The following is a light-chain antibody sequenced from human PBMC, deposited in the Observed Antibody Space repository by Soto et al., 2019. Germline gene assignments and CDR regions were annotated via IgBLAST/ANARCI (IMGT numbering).Light chain of an antibody. CDR2: DDS. J-gene: IGLJ2*01. CDR3: HVYESTNDHVV. V-gene: IGLV3-21*02. CDR1: NIGRKS. Sequence: SYELTQPPSVSVAPGQTARVTCGGSNIGRKSVHWYQQKPGQAPVLVVYDDSDRPSGIPERFSGSNSGDTATLTISRVEAGDEADYFCHVYESTNDHVVFGGGTQLTVL.